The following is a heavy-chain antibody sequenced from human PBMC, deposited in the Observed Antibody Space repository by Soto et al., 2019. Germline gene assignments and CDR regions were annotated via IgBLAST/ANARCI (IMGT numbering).Heavy chain of an antibody. CDR1: GFTFDDYA. CDR3: AKDRSDCSSTSWQEAHYYYGMDV. J-gene: IGHJ6*02. V-gene: IGHV3-9*01. D-gene: IGHD2-2*01. Sequence: EVQLVESGGGLVQPGRSLRLSCAASGFTFDDYAMHWVRQAPGKGLEWVSGISWNSGSIGYADSVKGRFTISRDNAKNPLDLQMNSLRAEDTALYYCAKDRSDCSSTSWQEAHYYYGMDVWGQGTTVTVSS. CDR2: ISWNSGSI.